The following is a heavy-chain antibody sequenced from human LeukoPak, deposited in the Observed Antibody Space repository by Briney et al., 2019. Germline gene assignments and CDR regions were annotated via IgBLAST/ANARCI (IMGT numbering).Heavy chain of an antibody. CDR1: GFTFSSYG. D-gene: IGHD5-18*01. J-gene: IGHJ4*02. CDR2: IKSKSEGGTA. CDR3: TTIPDQGIPQKNDY. V-gene: IGHV3-15*01. Sequence: PGGSLRLSCAASGFTFSSYGMHWVRQAPGKGLEWIGRIKSKSEGGTADYAAPVKGRFTISRDESTNTLYLQMNNVEIEDTAVYYCTTIPDQGIPQKNDYWGQGTLVTVSS.